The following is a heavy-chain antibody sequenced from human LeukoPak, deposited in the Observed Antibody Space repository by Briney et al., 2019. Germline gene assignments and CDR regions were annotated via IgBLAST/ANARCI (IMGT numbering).Heavy chain of an antibody. D-gene: IGHD5-24*01. CDR2: IFSNGDS. Sequence: GGSLRLSCTASEFTVSRNYMLWVRRAPGKGLEWVSLIFSNGDSHYSDSVKGRLTISRDTSKNTVSLQMNSLRVEDTAMYYCTRDQMNYWAQGTLVSVPS. V-gene: IGHV3-53*01. CDR3: TRDQMNY. J-gene: IGHJ4*02. CDR1: EFTVSRNY.